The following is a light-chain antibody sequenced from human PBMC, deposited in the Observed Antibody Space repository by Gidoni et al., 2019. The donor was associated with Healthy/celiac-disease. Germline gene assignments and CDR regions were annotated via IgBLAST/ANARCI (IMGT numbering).Light chain of an antibody. CDR2: KAS. CDR1: QSISSW. Sequence: DIHMTQSPSTLSASVGVRVTITCRASQSISSWLAWYQQKPGKAPKLLIYKASSLESGVPSRFSGSGSGTEFTLTISSLQPDDFATYYCQQYNSYSHTFGQGTKLEIK. CDR3: QQYNSYSHT. V-gene: IGKV1-5*03. J-gene: IGKJ2*01.